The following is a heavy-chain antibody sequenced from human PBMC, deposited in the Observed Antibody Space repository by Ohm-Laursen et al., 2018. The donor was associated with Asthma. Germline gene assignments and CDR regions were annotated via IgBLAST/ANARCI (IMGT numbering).Heavy chain of an antibody. CDR3: ARAPRVYGDYVIDY. CDR2: INAGNGNT. D-gene: IGHD4-17*01. CDR1: GYTFTSYA. V-gene: IGHV1-3*01. Sequence: GSSVKVSCKASGYTFTSYAMHWVRQAPGQRLEWMGWINAGNGNTKYSQKFQGRVTITRDTSASTAYMELSSLRSEDTAVYYCARAPRVYGDYVIDYWGQGTLVTVSS. J-gene: IGHJ4*02.